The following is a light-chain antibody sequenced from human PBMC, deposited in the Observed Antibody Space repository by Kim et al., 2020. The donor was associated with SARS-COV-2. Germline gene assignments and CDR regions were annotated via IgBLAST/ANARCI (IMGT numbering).Light chain of an antibody. CDR1: SLGSYY. CDR3: NSRDSNDNVV. CDR2: GKN. J-gene: IGLJ2*01. V-gene: IGLV3-19*01. Sequence: VALGQTVRITCQGDSLGSYYPTWYQQKPGQAPILVIYGKNNRPSGIPDRFSGSSSGNTASLTITGTQAGDEADYYCNSRDSNDNVVFGGGTQLTVL.